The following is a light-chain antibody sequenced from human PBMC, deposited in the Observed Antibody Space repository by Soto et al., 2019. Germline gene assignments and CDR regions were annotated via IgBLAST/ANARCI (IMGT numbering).Light chain of an antibody. CDR1: SSDVGTYDL. CDR2: EAT. CDR3: CSCAGSNSWV. V-gene: IGLV2-23*01. J-gene: IGLJ3*02. Sequence: QSALTQPASVSGSPGQSITISFTGTSSDVGTYDLVSWYQHHPGAAPKLMIYEATRRPSGISNRFSGSKSGNTASLTISGLHAEYEAYYYFCSCAGSNSWVVGGGTKL.